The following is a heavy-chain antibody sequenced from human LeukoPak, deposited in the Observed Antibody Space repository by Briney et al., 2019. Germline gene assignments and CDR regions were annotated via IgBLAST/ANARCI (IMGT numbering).Heavy chain of an antibody. CDR2: IYHSGST. V-gene: IGHV4-38-2*02. J-gene: IGHJ4*02. CDR3: ARGHPTFTFDY. CDR1: GYSISSGYY. Sequence: SETLSLTCTASGYSISSGYYWGWIRQPPGKGLEWIGSIYHSGSTYYNPSLKSRVTISVDTSKNQFSLKLSSVTAADTAVYYCARGHPTFTFDYWGQGTLVTVSS.